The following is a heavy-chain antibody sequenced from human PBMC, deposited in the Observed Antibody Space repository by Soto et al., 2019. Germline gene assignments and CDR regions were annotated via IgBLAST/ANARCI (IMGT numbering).Heavy chain of an antibody. V-gene: IGHV4-61*01. J-gene: IGHJ5*02. Sequence: SETQSLTCTVSGGSVSSGSYYWSWIRQPPGKGLEWIAYMSYSGTTNYNPSLKSRVTISVDTSKNQFSLNLNSVTAADTAVYYCARTDYGTAYFDPWGQGSLVTVSS. CDR3: ARTDYGTAYFDP. D-gene: IGHD3-10*01. CDR2: MSYSGTT. CDR1: GGSVSSGSYY.